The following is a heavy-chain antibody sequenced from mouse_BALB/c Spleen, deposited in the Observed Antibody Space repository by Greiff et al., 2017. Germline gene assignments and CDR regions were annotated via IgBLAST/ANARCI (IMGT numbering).Heavy chain of an antibody. CDR3: ARGSTMITTWFAY. Sequence: EVKLVESGPGLVKPSQSLSLTCSVTGYSITSGYYWNWIRQFPGNKLEWMGYISYDGSNNYNPSLKNRISITRDTSKNQFFLKLNSVTTEDTATYYCARGSTMITTWFAYWGQGTLVTVSA. D-gene: IGHD2-4*01. CDR2: ISYDGSN. V-gene: IGHV3-6*02. CDR1: GYSITSGYY. J-gene: IGHJ3*01.